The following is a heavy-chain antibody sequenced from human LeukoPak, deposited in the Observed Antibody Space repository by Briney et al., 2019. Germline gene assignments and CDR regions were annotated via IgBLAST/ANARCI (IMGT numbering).Heavy chain of an antibody. Sequence: SETLSLTCTVSGGSISSSNWWSWVRQPPGKGLEWIGEIYHSGSTNYNPSLKSRVTISVDTSKNQFSLKLSSVTAADTALYYCARRFLTIDNWFDPWGQGTLVTVSS. CDR3: ARRFLTIDNWFDP. J-gene: IGHJ5*02. CDR1: GGSISSSNW. V-gene: IGHV4-4*02. CDR2: IYHSGST. D-gene: IGHD3-3*01.